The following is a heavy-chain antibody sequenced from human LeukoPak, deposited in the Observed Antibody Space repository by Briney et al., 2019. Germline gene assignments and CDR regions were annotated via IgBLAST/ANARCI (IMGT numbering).Heavy chain of an antibody. J-gene: IGHJ4*02. CDR3: ARVHYDFWSGQPDY. V-gene: IGHV1-18*01. CDR1: GYTFTSYG. CDR2: ISPYNGNT. Sequence: ASVKVSCKASGYTFTSYGISWVRQAPGQGLEWMGWISPYNGNTNYAQKFQGRVTMTRDTSISTAYMELSRLRSDDTAVYYCARVHYDFWSGQPDYWGQGTLVTVSS. D-gene: IGHD3-3*01.